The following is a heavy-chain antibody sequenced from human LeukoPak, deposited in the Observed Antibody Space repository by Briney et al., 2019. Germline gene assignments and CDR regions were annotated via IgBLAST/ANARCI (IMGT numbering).Heavy chain of an antibody. D-gene: IGHD4-23*01. CDR3: ARHQTYGGSLFDY. Sequence: SQTLSLTCAVSGGSISSGGSSWSWIRQPPGKGLEWIGYIYHSGSTYYNPSLKSRVTISVDRSKNQFSLKLSSVTAADTAVYYCARHQTYGGSLFDYWGQGTLVTVSS. CDR2: IYHSGST. V-gene: IGHV4-30-2*01. CDR1: GGSISSGGSS. J-gene: IGHJ4*02.